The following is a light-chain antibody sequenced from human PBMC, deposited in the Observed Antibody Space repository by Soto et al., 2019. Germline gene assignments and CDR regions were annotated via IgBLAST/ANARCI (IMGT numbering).Light chain of an antibody. CDR1: QGISSA. Sequence: AIQLTQSPSSLSASVGDRVTITCRASQGISSALAWYQQKPGKAPKLLIYDASSLESGVPSRFSGSGSGTDFTLTISSLQPEDFGTYYCQQSFSTPRTFGQGTKVEIK. V-gene: IGKV1-13*02. CDR3: QQSFSTPRT. J-gene: IGKJ1*01. CDR2: DAS.